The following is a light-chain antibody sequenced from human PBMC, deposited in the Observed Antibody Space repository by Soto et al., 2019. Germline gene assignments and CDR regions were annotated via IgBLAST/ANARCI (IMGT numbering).Light chain of an antibody. CDR3: RSYISSNDSYV. J-gene: IGLJ1*01. V-gene: IGLV2-14*01. CDR1: SSDVGAYHF. CDR2: DVT. Sequence: QSVLTHPASVSGTPGQSITISCTGTSSDVGAYHFVSWYQHHPVKDPKLILYDVTAPPPGVCSSFSGFKYDNPASLTPSRLQADCEANYYCRSYISSNDSYVFGTGTKVTVL.